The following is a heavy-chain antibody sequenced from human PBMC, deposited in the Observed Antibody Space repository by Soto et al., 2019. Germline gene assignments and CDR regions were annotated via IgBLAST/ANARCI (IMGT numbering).Heavy chain of an antibody. CDR1: GFTFSSYG. V-gene: IGHV3-30*18. Sequence: GGSLRLSCAASGFTFSSYGMHWVRQAPGKGLEWVAVISYDGSNKYYADSVKGRFTISRDNSKNTLYLQMNSLRAEDTAVYYCAKSSGSYYNSFDYWGQGTLVTVSS. CDR3: AKSSGSYYNSFDY. D-gene: IGHD3-10*01. J-gene: IGHJ4*02. CDR2: ISYDGSNK.